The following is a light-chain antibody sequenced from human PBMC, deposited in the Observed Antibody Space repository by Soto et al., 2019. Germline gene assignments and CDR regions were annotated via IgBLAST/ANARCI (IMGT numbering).Light chain of an antibody. Sequence: QSVLTQPASVSGSLGQSSTISCTGTSSDVGAYHYVSWYQQHPGKAPKLIIHDVSNRPSGVSNRSSASKSGNTASLTISGLQAEDEADYYCSSHASSTVVFGGGTKLTVL. J-gene: IGLJ2*01. CDR3: SSHASSTVV. V-gene: IGLV2-14*01. CDR1: SSDVGAYHY. CDR2: DVS.